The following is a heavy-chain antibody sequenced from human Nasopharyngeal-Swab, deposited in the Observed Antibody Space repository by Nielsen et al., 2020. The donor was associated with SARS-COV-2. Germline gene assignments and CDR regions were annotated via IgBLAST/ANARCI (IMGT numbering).Heavy chain of an antibody. CDR2: FYYSGIT. D-gene: IGHD1-26*01. V-gene: IGHV4-59*12. Sequence: GSLRLSCTVSGGSIISYYWSWIRQSPGKGLAWIGSFYYSGITNYNPSLKSRVTILLDTSKHQFSLKLNSLTAADTAVYYCAREVVGGLVDSWGQGTLVTVSS. CDR3: AREVVGGLVDS. CDR1: GGSIISYY. J-gene: IGHJ4*02.